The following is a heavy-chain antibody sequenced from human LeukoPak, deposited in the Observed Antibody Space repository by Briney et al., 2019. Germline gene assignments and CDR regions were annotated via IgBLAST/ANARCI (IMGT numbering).Heavy chain of an antibody. CDR1: GDSVSRSDSY. V-gene: IGHV4-39*01. D-gene: IGHD3-22*01. CDR3: ARRRYYDGSGYLE. J-gene: IGHJ1*01. Sequence: SETLSLTCSVSGDSVSRSDSYWDWLRQPPGKGLEWIGTVYYSGRTYYSPSLKSRVTMSVHPSNNQFSLNLRSVTAADTAVYYCARRRYYDGSGYLEWGEGTLLSVSS. CDR2: VYYSGRT.